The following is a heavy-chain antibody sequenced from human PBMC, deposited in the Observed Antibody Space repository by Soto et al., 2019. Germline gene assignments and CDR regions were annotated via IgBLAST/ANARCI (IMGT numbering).Heavy chain of an antibody. V-gene: IGHV3-33*03. CDR2: VWYDGSNT. Sequence: QVQLVESGGGVVQPGRSLRLSCAASGFTFSHFGMHWVRQAPGKGLEWVAVVWYDGSNTYYADSVKGRFTISRDNSKSMVYLQINTSRVADTPVYYSATDRRVGFSQCELQDWGQGTLVTASS. D-gene: IGHD3-10*01. J-gene: IGHJ1*01. CDR1: GFTFSHFG. CDR3: ATDRRVGFSQCELQD.